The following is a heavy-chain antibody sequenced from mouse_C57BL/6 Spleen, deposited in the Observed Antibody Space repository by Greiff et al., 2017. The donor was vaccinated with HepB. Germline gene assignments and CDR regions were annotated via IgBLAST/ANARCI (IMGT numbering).Heavy chain of an antibody. V-gene: IGHV1-55*01. Sequence: QVQLQQPGAELVKPGASVKMSCKASGYTFTSYWITWVKQRPGQGLEWIGDLYPGSGSTNYNEKFTSKATLTVDTSSSTAYMQLSSLTSEDSAVYYCASHGNPHWYFDVWGTGTTVTVSS. CDR1: GYTFTSYW. J-gene: IGHJ1*03. D-gene: IGHD2-1*01. CDR2: LYPGSGST. CDR3: ASHGNPHWYFDV.